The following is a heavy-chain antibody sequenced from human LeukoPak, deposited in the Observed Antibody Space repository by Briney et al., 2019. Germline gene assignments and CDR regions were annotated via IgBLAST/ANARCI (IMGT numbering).Heavy chain of an antibody. V-gene: IGHV3-7*03. D-gene: IGHD3-10*01. Sequence: GGSLRLSCAASGFTFSSYWMSWVRQAPGKGLEWVANIKQDGSEKYYVDSVKGRFTISRDNAKNSLYLQMNRLRAEDTAVYYCAKDRELFAHCWFDLWGQGTLVTVSS. CDR3: AKDRELFAHCWFDL. J-gene: IGHJ5*02. CDR1: GFTFSSYW. CDR2: IKQDGSEK.